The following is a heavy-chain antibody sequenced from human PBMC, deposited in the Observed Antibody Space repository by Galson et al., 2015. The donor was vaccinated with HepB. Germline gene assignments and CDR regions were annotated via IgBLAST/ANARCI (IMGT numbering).Heavy chain of an antibody. Sequence: SLRLSCAASGFTFSSYWMSWVRQAPGKGLEWVVNIKQDGSEKYYVDSVKGRFTISRDNAKNSLYLQMNSLRAEDTAVYYCAREGRTLTIFGVVLYYFDYWGQGTLVTVSS. V-gene: IGHV3-7*01. CDR2: IKQDGSEK. CDR3: AREGRTLTIFGVVLYYFDY. CDR1: GFTFSSYW. J-gene: IGHJ4*02. D-gene: IGHD3-3*01.